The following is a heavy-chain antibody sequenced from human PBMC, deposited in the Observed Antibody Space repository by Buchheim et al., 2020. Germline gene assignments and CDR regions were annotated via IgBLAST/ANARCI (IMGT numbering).Heavy chain of an antibody. CDR1: GFTFSSYS. CDR2: ISSSSSTI. D-gene: IGHD3-3*01. Sequence: EVQLVESGGGLVQPGGSLRLSCAASGFTFSSYSMNWVRQAPGKGLEWVSYISSSSSTIYYADSVKGRFTISIDNAKNSLYLQMNSLRAEDTAVYYCARGSRDFWSGYSRGVHYYGMDVWGQGTT. V-gene: IGHV3-48*01. J-gene: IGHJ6*02. CDR3: ARGSRDFWSGYSRGVHYYGMDV.